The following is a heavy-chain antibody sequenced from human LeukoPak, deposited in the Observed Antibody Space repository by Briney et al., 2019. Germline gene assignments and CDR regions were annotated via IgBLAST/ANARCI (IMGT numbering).Heavy chain of an antibody. D-gene: IGHD3-22*01. CDR3: ARDYYDSSGYFYPNAFDI. CDR1: GFTFSTYS. V-gene: IGHV3-48*02. Sequence: TGGSLRLSCAASGFTFSTYSMNWVRQAPGEGLEWISYISSSSRTIYYADSVKGRFTISSDNAKNSLYLQMNSLRDEDTAVCYCARDYYDSSGYFYPNAFDIWGQGTMVTVSS. J-gene: IGHJ3*02. CDR2: ISSSSRTI.